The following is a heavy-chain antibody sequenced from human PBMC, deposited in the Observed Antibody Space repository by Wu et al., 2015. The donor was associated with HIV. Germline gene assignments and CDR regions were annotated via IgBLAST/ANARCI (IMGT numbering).Heavy chain of an antibody. CDR2: VNPNSGNT. Sequence: QVQLVQSGAEVKTPGASVKVSCKASGYTFTNYDINWVRQAAGQGLEWLGWVNPNSGNTHYAQKFQGRVTMTRATSINTAYMELSGLRSEDTAVYYCARPHSSSSADYDYWGQGTLVTVSS. D-gene: IGHD6-6*01. V-gene: IGHV1-8*01. J-gene: IGHJ4*02. CDR3: ARPHSSSSADYDY. CDR1: GYTFTNYD.